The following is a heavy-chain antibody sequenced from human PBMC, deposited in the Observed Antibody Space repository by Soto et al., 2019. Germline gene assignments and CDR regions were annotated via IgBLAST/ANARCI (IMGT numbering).Heavy chain of an antibody. CDR3: ARGGIPPSGYGIAYAMDV. D-gene: IGHD1-26*01. CDR2: IYYSGST. Sequence: PSETLSLTCTVSGVSISGSRYSWGWIRQPPGRGLEWIGSIYYSGSTYYTPALKSRVTLSVDTSKNQFSLNLNSVTAADTAVYYCARGGIPPSGYGIAYAMDVWGQGTTVTVS. CDR1: GVSISGSRYS. V-gene: IGHV4-39*01. J-gene: IGHJ6*02.